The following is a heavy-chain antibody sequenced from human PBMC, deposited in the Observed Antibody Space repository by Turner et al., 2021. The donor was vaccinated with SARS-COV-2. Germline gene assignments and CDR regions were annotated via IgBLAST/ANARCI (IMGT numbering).Heavy chain of an antibody. CDR1: GFTFSSYG. D-gene: IGHD3-10*01. CDR3: AREAPLGVNSMAFDY. CDR2: IYSGGST. Sequence: QVQLVESGGGVVQPGRSLRLSCAASGFTFSSYGMHWVRQAPGKGLEWVAVIYSGGSTFYADSVKGRFTISRDNSKNTLYLQMNSLRAEDTAVYYCAREAPLGVNSMAFDYWGQGTLVTVSS. V-gene: IGHV3-NL1*01. J-gene: IGHJ4*02.